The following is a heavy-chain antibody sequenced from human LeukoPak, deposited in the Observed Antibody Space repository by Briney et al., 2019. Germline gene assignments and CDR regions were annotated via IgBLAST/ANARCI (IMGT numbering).Heavy chain of an antibody. J-gene: IGHJ4*02. CDR2: IYYSGTT. CDR1: GGSISSGDYY. CDR3: ARDRYFIGFDY. D-gene: IGHD3-9*01. Sequence: SETLSLTCSVSGGSISSGDYYWGWIRQPPGKGLEWIGHIYYSGTTDYNPTLRSRVSISLDTSKNQFSLKLRSVTAADTAVYYCARDRYFIGFDYWGQGTLVTVSS. V-gene: IGHV4-30-4*01.